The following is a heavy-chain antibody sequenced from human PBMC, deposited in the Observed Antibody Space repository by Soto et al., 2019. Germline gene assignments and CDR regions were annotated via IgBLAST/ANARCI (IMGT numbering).Heavy chain of an antibody. Sequence: SETLSLTCSVSGASISSYFWSWIRQPPGRGLEWIGYTYHRGSTNYSPSLRSRVAISLDTSENQFSLKVSSVTAADTAVYYCARIGGYHGPLDYWGQGTPVTVSS. V-gene: IGHV4-59*01. D-gene: IGHD3-16*02. CDR3: ARIGGYHGPLDY. J-gene: IGHJ4*02. CDR1: GASISSYF. CDR2: TYHRGST.